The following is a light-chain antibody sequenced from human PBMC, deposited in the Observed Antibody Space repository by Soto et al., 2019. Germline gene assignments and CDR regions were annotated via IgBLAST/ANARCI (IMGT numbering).Light chain of an antibody. CDR3: VSFTSSTTYV. Sequence: QSALTQPASVSGSPGQSITISCTGTSSDVGGYNYVSWYQQHPGKAPKLMIYAVTDRPSGVSNRFSGSKSGSTASLIISRLQTEDEADYYCVSFTSSTTYVFGSGTKVTVL. V-gene: IGLV2-14*01. CDR2: AVT. J-gene: IGLJ1*01. CDR1: SSDVGGYNY.